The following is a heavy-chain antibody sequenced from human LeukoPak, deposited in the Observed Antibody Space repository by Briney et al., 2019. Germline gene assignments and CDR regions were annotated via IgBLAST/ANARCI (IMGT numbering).Heavy chain of an antibody. D-gene: IGHD6-13*01. CDR3: ARGMGDSSSWYPFDY. CDR2: IYHSGST. J-gene: IGHJ4*02. CDR1: GGSISSSNW. V-gene: IGHV4-4*02. Sequence: SGTLSLSCAVSGGSISSSNWWTWVRQPPGKGLEWIGEIYHSGSTNYNPSLKSRVTISVDKSKNQFSLKLSSVTAADTAVYYCARGMGDSSSWYPFDYWGQGTLVTVSS.